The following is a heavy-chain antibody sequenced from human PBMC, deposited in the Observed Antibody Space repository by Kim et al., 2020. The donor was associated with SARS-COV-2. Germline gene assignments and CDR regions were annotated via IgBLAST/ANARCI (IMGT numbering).Heavy chain of an antibody. CDR3: ARGIDSSGYEPY. CDR2: T. J-gene: IGHJ4*02. Sequence: TGYAQKFQARVTMTRNTSISTAYMELSSLRSEDTAVYYCARGIDSSGYEPYWGQGTLVTVSS. D-gene: IGHD3-22*01. V-gene: IGHV1-8*01.